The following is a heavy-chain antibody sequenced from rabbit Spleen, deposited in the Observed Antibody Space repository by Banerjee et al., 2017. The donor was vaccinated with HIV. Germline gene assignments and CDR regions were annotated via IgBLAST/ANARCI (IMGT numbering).Heavy chain of an antibody. J-gene: IGHJ2*01. CDR2: INTVTGKS. CDR1: GFSFSSGYD. CDR3: ARNYVNAFDP. V-gene: IGHV1S45*01. D-gene: IGHD1-1*01. Sequence: QEQLVESGGGLVKPGASLTLICTASGFSFSSGYDMSWVRQAPGKGLEWIACINTVTGKSVYASWAKGRFIMSRTSSTTVTLQMTSLTAADTATYFCARNYVNAFDPWGQGTLVTVS.